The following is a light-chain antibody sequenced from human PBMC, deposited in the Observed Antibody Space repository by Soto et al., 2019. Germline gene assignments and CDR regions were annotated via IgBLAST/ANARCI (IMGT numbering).Light chain of an antibody. CDR2: NNN. CDR1: SSNIGSGT. J-gene: IGLJ1*01. CDR3: AAWDVSLNGLYV. V-gene: IGLV1-44*01. Sequence: QSVLTQPPSASGTPGQRVTISCSGSSSNIGSGTVNWYQQLPGTAPKLLIYNNNQWPSGVPDRFSGSKSGTSASLAISGLQSEDEADYYCAAWDVSLNGLYVFGTGTKVPVL.